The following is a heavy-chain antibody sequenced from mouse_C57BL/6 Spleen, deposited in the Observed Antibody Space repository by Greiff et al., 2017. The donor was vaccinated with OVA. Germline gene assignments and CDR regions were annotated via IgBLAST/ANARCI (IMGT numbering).Heavy chain of an antibody. J-gene: IGHJ4*01. CDR3: ARGDYDYGGLDY. V-gene: IGHV1-55*01. Sequence: VQLQQPGAELVKPGASVKMSCKASGYTFTSYWITWVKQRPGQGLEWIGDIYPGSGSTNYNEKFKSKATLTVDTSSSTAYMQLSSLTSEDSAVYYCARGDYDYGGLDYWGKGTSVTVSS. CDR2: IYPGSGST. CDR1: GYTFTSYW. D-gene: IGHD2-4*01.